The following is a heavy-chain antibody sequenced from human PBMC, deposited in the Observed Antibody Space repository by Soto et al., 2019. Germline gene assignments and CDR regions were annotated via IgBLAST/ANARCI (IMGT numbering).Heavy chain of an antibody. D-gene: IGHD2-15*01. CDR2: VSYSGST. J-gene: IGHJ5*02. CDR3: AREYRYCSGGNCSPGDSWFDP. CDR1: GGAIGGYY. V-gene: IGHV4-59*01. Sequence: SETLSLTCSLSGGAIGGYYWSWIRQPPGKALAWIGYVSYSGSTDYHPSLTSRVSVSIDTSKNQFSLKMISVTAADTAVYYCAREYRYCSGGNCSPGDSWFDPWGQGTLVTVSS.